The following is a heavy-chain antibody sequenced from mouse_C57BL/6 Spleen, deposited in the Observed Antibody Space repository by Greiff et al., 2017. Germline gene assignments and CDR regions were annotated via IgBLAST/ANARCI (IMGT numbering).Heavy chain of an antibody. CDR3: ARDYYGSSWYFDY. J-gene: IGHJ2*01. CDR2: ISDGGSYT. CDR1: GFTFSSYA. V-gene: IGHV5-4*01. Sequence: EVMLVESGGGLVKPGGSLKLSCAASGFTFSSYAMSWVRQTPEKRLEWVATISDGGSYTYYPDNVKGRFTISRDNAKNNLYLQMSHLKSEDTAMYYCARDYYGSSWYFDYWGQGTTLTVSS. D-gene: IGHD1-1*01.